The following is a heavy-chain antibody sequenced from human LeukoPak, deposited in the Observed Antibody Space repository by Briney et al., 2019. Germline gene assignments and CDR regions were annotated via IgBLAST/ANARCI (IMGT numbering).Heavy chain of an antibody. D-gene: IGHD7-27*01. Sequence: TLSLNCTVSGGSISSGGYYWSWIRQHPGKGMEWIGYIYYSGSTYYNPSLKSRVTISVDTSKNQFSLKLSSVTAADTAVYYCARDGWSLGTVYDYWGQGTLVTVSS. CDR3: ARDGWSLGTVYDY. J-gene: IGHJ4*02. CDR2: IYYSGST. CDR1: GGSISSGGYY. V-gene: IGHV4-31*03.